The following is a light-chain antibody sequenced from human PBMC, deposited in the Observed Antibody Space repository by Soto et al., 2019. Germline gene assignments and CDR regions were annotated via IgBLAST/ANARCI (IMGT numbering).Light chain of an antibody. CDR3: SSYKSTSTLYV. Sequence: QSALTQPASVSGSPGQSITISCTGTSSDIGGYNYVSWYQQLPGKVPKLIIYDVSNRPSWVSDRFSGSKSGNAASLTISGLQAEDEADYYCSSYKSTSTLYVFGTGTKVTVL. J-gene: IGLJ1*01. V-gene: IGLV2-14*03. CDR2: DVS. CDR1: SSDIGGYNY.